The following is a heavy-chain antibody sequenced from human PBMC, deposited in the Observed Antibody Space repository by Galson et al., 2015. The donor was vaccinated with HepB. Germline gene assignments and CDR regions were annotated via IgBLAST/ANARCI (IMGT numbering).Heavy chain of an antibody. D-gene: IGHD5-18*01. CDR1: GFTFSSYA. Sequence: SLRLSCAASGFTFSSYAMHWVRQAPGKGLEWVAVISYDGSNKYYADSVKGRFTISRDNSKNTLYLQMNSLRAEDTAVYYCARDMHSGYRYWYFDLWGRGTLVTVSS. J-gene: IGHJ2*01. V-gene: IGHV3-30*04. CDR3: ARDMHSGYRYWYFDL. CDR2: ISYDGSNK.